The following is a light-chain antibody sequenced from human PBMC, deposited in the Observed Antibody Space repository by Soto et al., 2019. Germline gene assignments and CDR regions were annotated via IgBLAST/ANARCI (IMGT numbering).Light chain of an antibody. J-gene: IGKJ2*01. CDR3: QHYHDWVKP. CDR1: QSVNSN. V-gene: IGKV3-15*01. Sequence: EIVMTQSPATLSVSPGETATLSCRASQSVNSNLAWYQQKPGQAPRLLIYGASTRATGVPARFSGSGSETEFTLTISTLESEDCAVYYCQHYHDWVKPFGQGTKLEI. CDR2: GAS.